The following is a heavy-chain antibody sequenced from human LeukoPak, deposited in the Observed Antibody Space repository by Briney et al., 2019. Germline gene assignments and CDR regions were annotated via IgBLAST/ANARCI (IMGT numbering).Heavy chain of an antibody. D-gene: IGHD1/OR15-1a*01. V-gene: IGHV4-4*07. Sequence: SETLSLTCTVSGGAIRSHYWNWIRQPAGKGLEWIGRIYSSGYTNNNPFLKSRITMSVDMSKNQFSLRLNSVTAADTAVYYCARGEHSVDSWGQGMLVTVSS. CDR2: IYSSGYT. CDR3: ARGEHSVDS. J-gene: IGHJ4*02. CDR1: GGAIRSHY.